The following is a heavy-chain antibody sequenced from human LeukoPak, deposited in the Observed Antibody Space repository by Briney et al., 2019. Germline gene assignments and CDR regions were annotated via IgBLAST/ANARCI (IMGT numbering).Heavy chain of an antibody. V-gene: IGHV3-30*03. D-gene: IGHD7-27*01. CDR2: ISYDGSNK. J-gene: IGHJ4*02. CDR3: ARESYWGSSAKGFDY. Sequence: PGGSLRLSRAASGFSFSNYNMHWVRQAPGKGLDWVALISYDGSNKYYADSVKGRFTISRDNAKNSLYLQMNSLRDEDTAVYYCARESYWGSSAKGFDYWGQGTLVTVSS. CDR1: GFSFSNYN.